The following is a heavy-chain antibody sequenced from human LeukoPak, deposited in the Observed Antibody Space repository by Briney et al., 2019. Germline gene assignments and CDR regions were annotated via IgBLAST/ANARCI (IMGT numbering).Heavy chain of an antibody. D-gene: IGHD3-3*01. V-gene: IGHV4-34*01. CDR2: INHSGST. J-gene: IGHJ4*02. CDR1: GGSFSGYY. Sequence: SETLSLTCAVYGGSFSGYYWSWIRQPPGKGLEWIGEINHSGSTNYNPSLKSRVTISVDTSKNQFSLKLSSVTAADTAVYYCARHRRGITIFGVTNGRYYFDYWGQGTLVTVSS. CDR3: ARHRRGITIFGVTNGRYYFDY.